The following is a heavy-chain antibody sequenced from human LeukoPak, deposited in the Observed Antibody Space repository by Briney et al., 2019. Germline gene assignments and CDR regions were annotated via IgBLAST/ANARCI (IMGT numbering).Heavy chain of an antibody. D-gene: IGHD2-15*01. J-gene: IGHJ4*02. CDR3: ARGGYCSGGSCYSFDY. Sequence: SVKVSCKASGGTFSSYAISWVRQALGQGREWMGGIIPLFGTANYAQKFQGRVTITADECTSTAYMELSSLRSEDQAVYYCARGGYCSGGSCYSFDYWGQGTLVTVSS. V-gene: IGHV1-69*13. CDR1: GGTFSSYA. CDR2: IIPLFGTA.